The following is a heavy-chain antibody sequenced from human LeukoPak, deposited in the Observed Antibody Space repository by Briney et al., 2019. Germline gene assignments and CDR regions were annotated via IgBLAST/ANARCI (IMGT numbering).Heavy chain of an antibody. D-gene: IGHD6-13*01. CDR2: ISYSGST. Sequence: PSETLSLTCTVSGGSISSYYWGWIRQSPEKGLEWIGSISYSGSTYDNPSLKSRVTISVDTSKNQFFLKLTSVTASESAVYYCARSKIGPAGPHYFDYWGQGTLVTVSS. CDR3: ARSKIGPAGPHYFDY. J-gene: IGHJ4*02. CDR1: GGSISSYY. V-gene: IGHV4-39*01.